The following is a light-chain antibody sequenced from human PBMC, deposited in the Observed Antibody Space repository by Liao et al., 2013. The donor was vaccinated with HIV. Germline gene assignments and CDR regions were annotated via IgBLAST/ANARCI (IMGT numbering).Light chain of an antibody. CDR1: QLGDKH. V-gene: IGLV3-1*01. J-gene: IGLJ2*01. CDR3: QAWDSTTVI. Sequence: SYELTQPPSVSVSPGQTAIITCSGDQLGDKHAAWYQQKPGQSPVLVIYQDVKRPSGIPERFSASNSGNTATLTISGTQAMDEADYYCQAWDSTTVIFGGGTRLTVL. CDR2: QDV.